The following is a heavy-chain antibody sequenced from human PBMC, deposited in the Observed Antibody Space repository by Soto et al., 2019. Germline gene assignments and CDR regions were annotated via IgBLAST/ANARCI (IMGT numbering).Heavy chain of an antibody. CDR3: AREQQLGTSYFDS. CDR1: GGTFSSYE. J-gene: IGHJ4*03. D-gene: IGHD6-13*01. Sequence: QVQLVQSGAEVKKPGSSVKVSCKASGGTFSSYEITWVRQAPGQGLQWMGGIIPMCGTAKYGHNFQGRVTTTADESTRTAYMELSSLRPDDTAVYYCAREQQLGTSYFDSWGQGTTVTVSS. V-gene: IGHV1-69*01. CDR2: IIPMCGTA.